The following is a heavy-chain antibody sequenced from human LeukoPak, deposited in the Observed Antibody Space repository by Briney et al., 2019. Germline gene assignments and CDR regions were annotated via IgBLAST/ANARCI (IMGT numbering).Heavy chain of an antibody. J-gene: IGHJ5*02. Sequence: ASVKVSCKASGYTFTSYYMHWVRQAPGQGLEWMGIINPSGGSTGYAQKFQGRVTMTRDTSTSTVYMELSSLRSEDTAVYYCARALNYYGSGTYSVGIDPWGQGTLVTVSS. CDR2: INPSGGST. CDR3: ARALNYYGSGTYSVGIDP. V-gene: IGHV1-46*01. D-gene: IGHD3-10*01. CDR1: GYTFTSYY.